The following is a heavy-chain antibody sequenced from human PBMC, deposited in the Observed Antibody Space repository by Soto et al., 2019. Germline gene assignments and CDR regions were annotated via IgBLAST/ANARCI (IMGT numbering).Heavy chain of an antibody. Sequence: QVQLVESGGGVVQPGRSLRLSCAASGFSFNNYATHWVRQAPGKGLEWVAFISYDGTNKYYADSVTGRFTISRDNSRNTLYLQMNSQRAVDTAVYYCARGDGYIYGNTFDSWGQGTLVTVSS. CDR2: ISYDGTNK. V-gene: IGHV3-30-3*01. D-gene: IGHD5-18*01. CDR3: ARGDGYIYGNTFDS. CDR1: GFSFNNYA. J-gene: IGHJ4*02.